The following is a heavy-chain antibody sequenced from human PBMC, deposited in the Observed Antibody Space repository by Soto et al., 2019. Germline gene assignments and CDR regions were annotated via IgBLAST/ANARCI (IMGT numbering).Heavy chain of an antibody. CDR1: GLSFDNYA. CDR2: ITGNGAVT. Sequence: EVQLLESGGGAVRPGGSLRLSCVASGLSFDNYAMTWVRQSPGKGLEWLACITGNGAVTSYTDSVRGRFTISRDNSKNTLYLQMDSLRADDTAVYYCGKDPNGDYFGTFDFWGQGTTVTVSS. CDR3: GKDPNGDYFGTFDF. V-gene: IGHV3-23*01. J-gene: IGHJ3*01. D-gene: IGHD4-17*01.